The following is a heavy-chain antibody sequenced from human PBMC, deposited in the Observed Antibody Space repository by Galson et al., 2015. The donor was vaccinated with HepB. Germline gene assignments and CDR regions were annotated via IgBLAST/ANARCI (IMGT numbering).Heavy chain of an antibody. CDR1: GCIFTSYY. CDR2: INPSGGST. Sequence: SVKVSCKASGCIFTSYYMHWVRQAPGQGLEWMGTINPSGGSTTFAQKFQGRVTMTRDTSTSTVYMELSSLTSEDTAVYYCARRTGDLLPFDYWGQGTLVTVSS. CDR3: ARRTGDLLPFDY. J-gene: IGHJ4*02. V-gene: IGHV1-46*03. D-gene: IGHD4-17*01.